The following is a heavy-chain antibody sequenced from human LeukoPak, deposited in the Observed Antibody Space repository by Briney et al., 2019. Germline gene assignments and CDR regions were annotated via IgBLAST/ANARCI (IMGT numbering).Heavy chain of an antibody. CDR1: GFTFSSYS. V-gene: IGHV3-48*01. CDR2: ISSSSSTI. Sequence: PGGSLRLSCAASGFTFSSYSMNWVRQAPGKGLEWASYISSSSSTIYYADSVKGRFTISRDNAENSLYLQMNSLRAEDTAVYYCAREPGLYYYDSSGYYGNYWGQGTLVTVSS. CDR3: AREPGLYYYDSSGYYGNY. J-gene: IGHJ4*02. D-gene: IGHD3-22*01.